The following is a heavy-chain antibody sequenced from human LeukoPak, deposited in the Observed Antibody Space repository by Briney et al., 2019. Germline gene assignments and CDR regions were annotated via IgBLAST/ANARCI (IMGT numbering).Heavy chain of an antibody. CDR2: INHSGSS. CDR1: GGSFSGHY. J-gene: IGHJ4*02. V-gene: IGHV4-34*01. D-gene: IGHD1/OR15-1a*01. Sequence: SETLSLTCAVYGGSFSGHYWTWIRQTPGKGLEWIGEINHSGSSNYNPSLKSRVTISVDTSKNQFSLKMRSVTAADTAMYYCARARGTETVDFWGQGSMVTVSS. CDR3: ARARGTETVDF.